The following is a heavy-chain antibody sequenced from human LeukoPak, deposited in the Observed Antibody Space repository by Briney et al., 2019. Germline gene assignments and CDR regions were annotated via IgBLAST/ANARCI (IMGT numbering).Heavy chain of an antibody. D-gene: IGHD1-26*01. Sequence: PGGSLRLSCAASGNYWMHWVRQAPGKGLVWVLHINSDGSWTSYADSVKGRFTISKDNAKNTVYLQMNSLRAEDTAVYYCARDIGSYYNAFDIWGQGTMVTVSS. J-gene: IGHJ3*02. CDR2: INSDGSWT. CDR1: GNYW. CDR3: ARDIGSYYNAFDI. V-gene: IGHV3-74*01.